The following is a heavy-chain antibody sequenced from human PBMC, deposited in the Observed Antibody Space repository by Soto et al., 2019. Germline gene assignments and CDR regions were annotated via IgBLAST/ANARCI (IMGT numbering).Heavy chain of an antibody. Sequence: GGSLRLSCAASGFTFSSYGMHWVRQAPGKGLEWVAVISYDGSNKYYADSVKGRFTISRDNSKNTLYLQMNSLRAEDTAVYYCAYRRFGVVNSWYFDYWGQGTLVTVSS. CDR1: GFTFSSYG. J-gene: IGHJ4*02. V-gene: IGHV3-30*03. CDR2: ISYDGSNK. CDR3: AYRRFGVVNSWYFDY. D-gene: IGHD3-3*01.